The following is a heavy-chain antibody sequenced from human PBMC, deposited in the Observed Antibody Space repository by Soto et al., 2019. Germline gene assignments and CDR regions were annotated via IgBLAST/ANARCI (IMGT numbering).Heavy chain of an antibody. CDR1: GFTFSSYA. CDR2: ISGSGGST. CDR3: AKDILYSSSWYGSFDY. J-gene: IGHJ4*02. D-gene: IGHD6-13*01. V-gene: IGHV3-23*01. Sequence: GGSLRLSCAASGFTFSSYAMSWVRQAPGKGLEWVSAISGSGGSTYYADSVKGRFTISRDNSKNTLYLQMNSLRAEDTAVYYCAKDILYSSSWYGSFDYWGQGTLVTVSS.